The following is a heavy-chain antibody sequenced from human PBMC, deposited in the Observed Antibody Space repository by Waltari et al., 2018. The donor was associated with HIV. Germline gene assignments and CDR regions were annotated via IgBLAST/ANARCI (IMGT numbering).Heavy chain of an antibody. CDR1: GLPFSKDW. CDR3: TTAPGGLRT. J-gene: IGHJ4*02. D-gene: IGHD3-10*01. CDR2: IKSITDGGTT. V-gene: IGHV3-15*01. Sequence: EVQLVESGGGLVKPGGSLRLSCAVSGLPFSKDWMNWVRQAPGKGVEWVGSIKSITDGGTTDYAAPVKGRLTISRDDSKNTLYLQMNSLKTEDTALYYCTTAPGGLRTWGQGTLVTVSS.